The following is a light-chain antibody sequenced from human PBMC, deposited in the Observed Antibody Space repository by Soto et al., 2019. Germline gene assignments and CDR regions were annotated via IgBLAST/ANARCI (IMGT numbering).Light chain of an antibody. CDR1: SSDVGGYNY. J-gene: IGLJ3*02. V-gene: IGLV2-14*01. CDR3: QSYDSSLSIWV. Sequence: QSALTQPASVSGSPGQSITISCTGTSSDVGGYNYVSWSQQHPGKAPKLMIYEVSNRPSGVSNRFSGSKSGNTASLTISGLQAEDEADYYCQSYDSSLSIWVFGGGTKVTVL. CDR2: EVS.